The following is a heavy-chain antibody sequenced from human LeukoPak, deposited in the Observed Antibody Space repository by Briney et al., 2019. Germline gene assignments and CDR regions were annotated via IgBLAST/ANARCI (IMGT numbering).Heavy chain of an antibody. CDR2: IKTKNEGGAT. D-gene: IGHD1-1*01. CDR1: GVTFSKAW. CDR3: SRGLGLTNMDV. Sequence: GGSLRLSCADSGVTFSKAWMSWVRQAPGKGLEWVGRIKTKNEGGATDYAAPLKGRFTISRDDSKNTLYLQMNSLKTEDTAAYFCSRGLGLTNMDVWGQGTTVTVSS. V-gene: IGHV3-15*01. J-gene: IGHJ6*02.